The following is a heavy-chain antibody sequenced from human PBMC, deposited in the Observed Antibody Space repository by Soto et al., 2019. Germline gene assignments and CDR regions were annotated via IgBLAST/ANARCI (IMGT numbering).Heavy chain of an antibody. CDR2: IRSSSSTI. D-gene: IGHD3-10*01. Sequence: GGSLRLSCAASGFTFSSNSMNWVRQAPGKGLEWVSYIRSSSSTIYYADSVKGRITISRDNVKNSLYLQMNSLRDEDTAVYYCASSGSGSCHFDYWGQGTLVTVSS. CDR1: GFTFSSNS. J-gene: IGHJ4*02. V-gene: IGHV3-48*02. CDR3: ASSGSGSCHFDY.